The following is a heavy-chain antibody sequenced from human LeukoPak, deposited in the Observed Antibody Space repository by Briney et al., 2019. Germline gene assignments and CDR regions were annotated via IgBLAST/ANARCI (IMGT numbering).Heavy chain of an antibody. V-gene: IGHV1-8*01. D-gene: IGHD6-19*01. CDR1: GYTFTSYD. Sequence: ASVKVSCKASGYTFTSYDISWVQQATGQGLEWMGWMNPNSGNTGYAQKFQGRVTMTRNTSISTAYMELSSLRSEDTAVYYCARVPYSSGWSTGYWGQGTLVTVSS. J-gene: IGHJ4*02. CDR2: MNPNSGNT. CDR3: ARVPYSSGWSTGY.